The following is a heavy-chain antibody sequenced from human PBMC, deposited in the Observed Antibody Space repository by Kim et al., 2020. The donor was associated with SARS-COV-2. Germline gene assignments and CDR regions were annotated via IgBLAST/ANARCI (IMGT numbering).Heavy chain of an antibody. Sequence: KSRVTISVDTSKNQFSLKLSSVTAADTAVYYCARESNFYCSSTSCYGMDVWGQGTTVTVSS. D-gene: IGHD2-2*01. V-gene: IGHV4-59*01. CDR3: ARESNFYCSSTSCYGMDV. J-gene: IGHJ6*02.